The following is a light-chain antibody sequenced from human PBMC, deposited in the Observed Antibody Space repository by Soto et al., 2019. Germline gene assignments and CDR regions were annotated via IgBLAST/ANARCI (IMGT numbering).Light chain of an antibody. CDR3: QQRSNWPPEVT. J-gene: IGKJ3*01. CDR1: QSVSSS. Sequence: PGERATLSCRASQSVSSSLAWYQQKPGQAPRLLIYDASKRATGIPARFSGSGSGTDFTLPISSLEPEDFAVYYCQQRSNWPPEVTFGPGTKVDIK. CDR2: DAS. V-gene: IGKV3-11*01.